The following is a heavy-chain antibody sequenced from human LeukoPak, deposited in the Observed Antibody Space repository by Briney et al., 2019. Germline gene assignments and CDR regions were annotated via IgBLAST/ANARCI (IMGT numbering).Heavy chain of an antibody. D-gene: IGHD6-13*01. CDR2: IYYSGST. V-gene: IGHV4-59*01. CDR3: AREVVASAGTVDY. J-gene: IGHJ4*02. Sequence: SETLSLTCTVSGGSISSYYGSWIRQPPGKGLEWIGYIYYSGSTNYNPSLKSRVTISVDTSKSQFSLKLSSVTAADTAVYYCAREVVASAGTVDYWGQGALVIVSP. CDR1: GGSISSYY.